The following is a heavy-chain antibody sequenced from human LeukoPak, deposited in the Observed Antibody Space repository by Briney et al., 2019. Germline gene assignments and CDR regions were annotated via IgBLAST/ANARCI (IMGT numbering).Heavy chain of an antibody. D-gene: IGHD2-2*01. CDR2: IYHSGST. CDR1: GYSISSGYY. CDR3: ARENCSSTSCYFHSYNWFDP. J-gene: IGHJ5*02. V-gene: IGHV4-38-2*02. Sequence: RSETLSLTCAVSGYSISSGYYWGWIRQPPGKGLEWIGSIYHSGSTYYNPSLKSRVTISADTSKNQFSLKLSSVTAADTAVYYCARENCSSTSCYFHSYNWFDPWGQGTLVTVSS.